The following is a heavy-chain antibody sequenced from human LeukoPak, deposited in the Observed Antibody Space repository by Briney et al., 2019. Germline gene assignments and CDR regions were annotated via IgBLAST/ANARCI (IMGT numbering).Heavy chain of an antibody. J-gene: IGHJ4*02. CDR1: GFSFRTYG. CDR2: ISYDGSDK. CDR3: AKEVGTFTLDY. V-gene: IGHV3-30*18. Sequence: GWSLRLSCAASGFSFRTYGMHWVRQAPGNGLEWVTVISYDGSDKYYADSVKGRFTISRDNSRNTLYLQMNSLRVEDTAVYYCAKEVGTFTLDYWGQGTLVTV. D-gene: IGHD1-26*01.